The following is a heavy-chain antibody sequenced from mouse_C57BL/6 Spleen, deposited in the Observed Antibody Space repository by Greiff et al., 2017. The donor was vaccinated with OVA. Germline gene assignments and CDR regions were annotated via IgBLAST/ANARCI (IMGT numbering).Heavy chain of an antibody. D-gene: IGHD3-2*02. Sequence: QVQLQQSGTELVKPGASVKLSCKASGYTFTSYWMHWVKQRPGKGLEWIGNINPSNGGTNYNEKFKSKATLTVDKSSSTAYMQLRSLTSEDSAVYYCARGVDCSGYWAMDYGDQGTPPTVSS. J-gene: IGHJ4*01. V-gene: IGHV1-53*01. CDR1: GYTFTSYW. CDR2: INPSNGGT. CDR3: ARGVDCSGYWAMDY.